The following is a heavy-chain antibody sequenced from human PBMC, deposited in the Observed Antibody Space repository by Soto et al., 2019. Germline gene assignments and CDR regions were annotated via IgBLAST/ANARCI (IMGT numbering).Heavy chain of an antibody. Sequence: QVQLQQWGAGLLKPSETLSLTCAVYGGFVSSGSYYWSWIRQPPGEGLEWIGEMSHSGGTHFNPSLKSRVTISGDTFKNQFALKMSSVTAADTALYYCARVERGTATTVVDAFDIWGPGTMGTVSS. CDR2: MSHSGGT. CDR3: ARVERGTATTVVDAFDI. D-gene: IGHD1-1*01. V-gene: IGHV4-34*01. CDR1: GGFVSSGSYY. J-gene: IGHJ3*02.